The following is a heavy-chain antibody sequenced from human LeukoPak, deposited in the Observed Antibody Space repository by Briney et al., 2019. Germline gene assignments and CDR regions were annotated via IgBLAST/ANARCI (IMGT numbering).Heavy chain of an antibody. J-gene: IGHJ5*02. CDR3: ASRSDGDYAGWFDH. V-gene: IGHV4-34*01. CDR1: GGSFSGDY. D-gene: IGHD4-17*01. Sequence: SETLSLTCAVYGGSFSGDYCSWIRQPPGKGLEWIGEINHSGSTNYNPSLKSRVTISVDTSKNQFSLKLSSVTAADTAVYYCASRSDGDYAGWFDHWGQGTLVTVSS. CDR2: INHSGST.